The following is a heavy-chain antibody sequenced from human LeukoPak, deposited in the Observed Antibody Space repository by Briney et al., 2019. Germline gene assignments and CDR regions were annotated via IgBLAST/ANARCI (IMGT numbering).Heavy chain of an antibody. CDR1: GGSFSGYY. CDR2: INHSGST. CDR3: ARSHWGDYRYTMFDY. D-gene: IGHD3-16*02. V-gene: IGHV4-34*01. J-gene: IGHJ4*02. Sequence: SETLSLTCAVYGGSFSGYYWSWIRQPPGKGLEWIGEINHSGSTNYNPSLKSRVTISVDTSKNQFSLKLSSVTAADTAVYYCARSHWGDYRYTMFDYWGQGTLVIVSS.